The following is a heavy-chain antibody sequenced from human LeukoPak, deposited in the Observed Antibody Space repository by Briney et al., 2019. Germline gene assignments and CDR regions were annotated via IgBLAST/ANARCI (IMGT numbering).Heavy chain of an antibody. D-gene: IGHD1-20*01. CDR3: ARDNWKESYVDY. Sequence: GGSLRLSCAASGFTFSSYSMNWVRQAPGKGLEWVSSISSSGSYIYYADSVKGRFTISRDNAKNSLYLQMNSLRAEDTAVYYCARDNWKESYVDYWGQGTLVTVSS. CDR1: GFTFSSYS. CDR2: ISSSGSYI. J-gene: IGHJ4*02. V-gene: IGHV3-21*01.